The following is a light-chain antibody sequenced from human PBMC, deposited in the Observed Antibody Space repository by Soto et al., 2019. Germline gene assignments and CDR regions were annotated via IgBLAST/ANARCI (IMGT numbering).Light chain of an antibody. CDR3: QQYSAYPYT. V-gene: IGKV1-5*01. J-gene: IGKJ2*01. Sequence: IQMTQFPSALSASVGDRVTITCRASQSIRSWLAWYQQKPGKAPKLLIYDGSSLQSGVPSGFSGSGSGTEFTLTINSLQPDDFATYYCQQYSAYPYTFGQGTKVET. CDR1: QSIRSW. CDR2: DGS.